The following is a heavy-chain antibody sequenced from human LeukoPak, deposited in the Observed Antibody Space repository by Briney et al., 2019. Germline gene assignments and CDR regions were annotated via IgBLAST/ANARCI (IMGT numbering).Heavy chain of an antibody. CDR3: ARLYQQSKWKYYYYYYMDV. CDR2: VFDSGST. Sequence: SETLSLTCSVSGASFSTNYWSWIRQPPGRGLEWIGYVFDSGSTNYNPSLKSRVTISVDTSTKQFSLRLSSVTAADTAVYYCARLYQQSKWKYYYYYYMDVWGKGTAVTVSS. V-gene: IGHV4-59*01. D-gene: IGHD1-1*01. J-gene: IGHJ6*03. CDR1: GASFSTNY.